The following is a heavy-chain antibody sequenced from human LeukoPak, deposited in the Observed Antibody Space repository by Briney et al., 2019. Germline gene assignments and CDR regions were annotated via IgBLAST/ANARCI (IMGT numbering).Heavy chain of an antibody. CDR2: ISSSSSYI. J-gene: IGHJ4*02. Sequence: GGSRRLSCAASGFTFSSYSMNWVRQAPGKGLEWVSSISSSSSYIYYADSVKGRFTISRDNSKNTLYLQMNSLRAEDTAVYYCAKGAHSSSPLFDYWGQGTLVTVSS. CDR3: AKGAHSSSPLFDY. CDR1: GFTFSSYS. D-gene: IGHD6-6*01. V-gene: IGHV3-21*04.